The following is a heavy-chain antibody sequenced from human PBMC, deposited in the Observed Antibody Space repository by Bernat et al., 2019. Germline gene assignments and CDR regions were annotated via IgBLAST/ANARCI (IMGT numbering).Heavy chain of an antibody. CDR2: ISYDGSNK. J-gene: IGHJ4*02. D-gene: IGHD4-17*01. Sequence: QVQLVESGGGVVQPGRSLRLSCAASGFTFSSYGMHWVRQAPGKGLEWVAVISYDGSNKYYVDSVKGRFTISRDNSKNTLYLQMNSLRAEDTAVYYCAKGPLVYYGDYAFDYWGQGTLVTVSS. CDR3: AKGPLVYYGDYAFDY. V-gene: IGHV3-30*18. CDR1: GFTFSSYG.